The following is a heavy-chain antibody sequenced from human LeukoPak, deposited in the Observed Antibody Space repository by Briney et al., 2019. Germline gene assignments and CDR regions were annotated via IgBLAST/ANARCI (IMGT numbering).Heavy chain of an antibody. D-gene: IGHD2-21*02. Sequence: ASVKVSCKAPGYTFTSYAMNWVRQAPGQGLEWMGWINTNTGNPTYAQGFTGRFVFSLDTSVSTAYLQISSLKAEDTAVYYCARVVGCGGDCYSGISDYWGQGTLVTVSS. CDR3: ARVVGCGGDCYSGISDY. CDR1: GYTFTSYA. CDR2: INTNTGNP. V-gene: IGHV7-4-1*02. J-gene: IGHJ4*02.